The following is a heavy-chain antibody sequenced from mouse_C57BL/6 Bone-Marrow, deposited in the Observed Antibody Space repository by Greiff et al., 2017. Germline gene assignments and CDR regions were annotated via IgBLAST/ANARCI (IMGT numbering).Heavy chain of an antibody. CDR1: GFTFTDYY. V-gene: IGHV7-3*01. Sequence: EVMLVESGGGLVQPGGSLSLSCAASGFTFTDYYMSWVRQPPGKALEWLGFIRNKANGYTTEYSASVKGRFTISRDNSQSILYLQMNALRAEDSATYYCARYYYYGSIYYFDYWGQGTTLTVSS. J-gene: IGHJ2*01. D-gene: IGHD1-1*01. CDR2: IRNKANGYTT. CDR3: ARYYYYGSIYYFDY.